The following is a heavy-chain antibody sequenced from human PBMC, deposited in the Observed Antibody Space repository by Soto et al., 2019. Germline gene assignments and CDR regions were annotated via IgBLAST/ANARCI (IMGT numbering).Heavy chain of an antibody. V-gene: IGHV3-23*01. CDR1: GFTFSSYA. CDR3: AKDVGEYFDWLLGFDY. D-gene: IGHD3-9*01. Sequence: HPGGSLRLSCAASGFTFSSYAMSWVRQAPGKGLEWVSAISGSGGSTYYADSVKGRFTISRDNSKYTLYLQMNSLRAEDTAVYYCAKDVGEYFDWLLGFDYWGQGTLVTVSS. J-gene: IGHJ4*02. CDR2: ISGSGGST.